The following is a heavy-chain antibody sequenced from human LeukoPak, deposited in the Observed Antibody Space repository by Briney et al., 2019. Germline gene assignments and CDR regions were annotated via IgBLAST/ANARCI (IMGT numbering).Heavy chain of an antibody. Sequence: GGSQRLSCAASGFTFSNYSMNWVRQAPGKGLEWVSSISSSSSSIYYADSVKGRFTISRDNAKNSLYLQMNSLRAEDTAVYYCARASGDIVETATMGSYWGQGTLVTVSS. V-gene: IGHV3-21*01. D-gene: IGHD5-18*01. CDR3: ARASGDIVETATMGSY. CDR1: GFTFSNYS. CDR2: ISSSSSSI. J-gene: IGHJ4*02.